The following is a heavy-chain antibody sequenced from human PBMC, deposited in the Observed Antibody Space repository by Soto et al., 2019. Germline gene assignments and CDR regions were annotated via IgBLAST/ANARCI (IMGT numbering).Heavy chain of an antibody. V-gene: IGHV3-23*01. J-gene: IGHJ4*02. CDR2: ISGSGGST. Sequence: EVQLLESGGGLVQPGGSLRLSCAASGFTFSSYAMSWVRQAPGKGLEWVSAISGSGGSTYYADSVKGRFTISRDNSENTLYLQMNSLRAEDTAVYYCAKGGPYYYDSSGLSVYWGQGTLVTVSS. D-gene: IGHD3-22*01. CDR3: AKGGPYYYDSSGLSVY. CDR1: GFTFSSYA.